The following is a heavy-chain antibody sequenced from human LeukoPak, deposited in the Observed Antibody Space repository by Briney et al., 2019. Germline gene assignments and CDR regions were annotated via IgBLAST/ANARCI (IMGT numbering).Heavy chain of an antibody. D-gene: IGHD3-22*01. V-gene: IGHV3-30*02. J-gene: IGHJ4*02. Sequence: PSGGSLRLSCAASGFTFTSHGMHWVRQAPGKGLEWVAHIRYDGSNKYYTDSVKGRFTISRDDSKKMLYLQMNSLRPEDTAVYYCARDSDLIEVVVTSFDYWGQGTLVTVSS. CDR1: GFTFTSHG. CDR3: ARDSDLIEVVVTSFDY. CDR2: IRYDGSNK.